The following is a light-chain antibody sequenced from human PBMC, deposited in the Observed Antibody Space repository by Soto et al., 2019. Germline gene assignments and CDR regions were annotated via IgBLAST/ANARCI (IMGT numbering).Light chain of an antibody. J-gene: IGLJ3*02. Sequence: QSALTQPASVSGSPGQSIXXSCTGTSSDIGSDKLVSWYQQHPGRAPKIIIYEAFKRPSGVSNRFSGSRSGNTASLTISGLRGEDEADYYCCSYAGSTTWVFGGGTKLTVL. CDR1: SSDIGSDKL. CDR2: EAF. CDR3: CSYAGSTTWV. V-gene: IGLV2-23*01.